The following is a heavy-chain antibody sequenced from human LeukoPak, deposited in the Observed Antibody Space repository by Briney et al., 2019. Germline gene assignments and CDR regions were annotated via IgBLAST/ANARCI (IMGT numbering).Heavy chain of an antibody. CDR2: ISSSSSAM. Sequence: GGSLRLSCAASGFTFSSYSMSWVRQAPGKGLEWVSYISSSSSAMYYADSMKGRFTISRGNAKNSLYLQMNNLRDEDTAVYYCARGSGNSFDYWGQGALVTVSS. CDR1: GFTFSSYS. D-gene: IGHD3-10*01. CDR3: ARGSGNSFDY. V-gene: IGHV3-48*02. J-gene: IGHJ4*02.